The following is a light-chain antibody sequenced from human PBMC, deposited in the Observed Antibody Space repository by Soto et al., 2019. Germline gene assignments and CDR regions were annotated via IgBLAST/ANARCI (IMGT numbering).Light chain of an antibody. CDR2: DVS. J-gene: IGLJ2*01. V-gene: IGLV2-14*01. Sequence: QSALTQPASVSGSPGQSITISCTGTSSDVGGYNYVSWYQQHPGKAPKLMIYDVSNRPSGVSNRFSGPKSGNTAPLTISGLQAEDEADYYCSSYTSSSTLDVVFGGGTKLTVL. CDR1: SSDVGGYNY. CDR3: SSYTSSSTLDVV.